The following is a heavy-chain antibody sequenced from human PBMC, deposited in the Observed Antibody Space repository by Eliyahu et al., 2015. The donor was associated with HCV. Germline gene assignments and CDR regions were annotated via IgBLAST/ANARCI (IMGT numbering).Heavy chain of an antibody. J-gene: IGHJ5*02. CDR3: AKSGYCSGGSCYRGTSGFDP. Sequence: EVQLLESGGGLVQPGGSLRLSCAASGFTFSPYAXRGGRQAPGRGLGGVSAISTSGGSTYYADSVKGRFTISRDNSKNTLYLQMNSLRAEDTAVYYCAKSGYCSGGSCYRGTSGFDPWGQGTLVTVSS. D-gene: IGHD2-15*01. V-gene: IGHV3-23*01. CDR2: ISTSGGST. CDR1: GFTFSPYA.